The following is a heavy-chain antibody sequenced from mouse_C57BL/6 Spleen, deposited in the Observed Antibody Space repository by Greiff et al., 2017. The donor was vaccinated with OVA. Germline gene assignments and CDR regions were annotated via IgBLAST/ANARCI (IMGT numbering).Heavy chain of an antibody. V-gene: IGHV1-82*01. J-gene: IGHJ1*03. CDR3: ARGYYGSSPYWYFDV. D-gene: IGHD1-1*01. CDR1: GYAFSSSW. CDR2: IYPGDGDT. Sequence: VKLVESGPELVKPGASVKISCKASGYAFSSSWMNWVKQRPGKGLEWIGRIYPGDGDTNYNVKFKGKATLTADKSSSTAYMQLSSLTSEDSAVYFCARGYYGSSPYWYFDVWGTGTTVTVSS.